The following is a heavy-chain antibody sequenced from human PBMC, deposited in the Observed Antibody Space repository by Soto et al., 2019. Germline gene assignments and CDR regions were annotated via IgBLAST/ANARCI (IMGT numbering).Heavy chain of an antibody. CDR2: IYSGGST. D-gene: IGHD2-15*01. Sequence: EVQLVESGGGLVQPGGSLRLSCAASGFTVSSNYMSWVRQAPGKGLEWVSVIYSGGSTYYADSVKGRFTISRDNSKNTLYLQMNSLSAEDTAVYFCARETNSYYCSGGSCQIDYWGQGTLVTVSS. CDR3: ARETNSYYCSGGSCQIDY. CDR1: GFTVSSNY. J-gene: IGHJ4*02. V-gene: IGHV3-66*01.